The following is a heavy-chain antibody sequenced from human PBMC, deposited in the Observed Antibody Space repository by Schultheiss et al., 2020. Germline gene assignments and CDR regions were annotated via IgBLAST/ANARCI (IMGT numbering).Heavy chain of an antibody. CDR1: GFAFSTSW. CDR2: IKQDGSEK. V-gene: IGHV3-7*01. D-gene: IGHD3-10*01. CDR3: ARELRGTGGWYFDL. Sequence: GGSLRLSCAASGFAFSTSWMSWVRQAPGMGLEWVANIKQDGSEKYYVDSVKGRLTISRDNAKNSLYLHMNGLRVDDTAMYYCARELRGTGGWYFDLGGRGTLVTRLL. J-gene: IGHJ2*01.